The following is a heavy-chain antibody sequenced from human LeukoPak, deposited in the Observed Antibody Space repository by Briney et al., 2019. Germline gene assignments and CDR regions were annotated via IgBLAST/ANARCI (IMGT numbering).Heavy chain of an antibody. J-gene: IGHJ4*02. D-gene: IGHD3-22*01. Sequence: GSLRLSCAASGFTFSGYSMNWVRQAPGKGLEWVSYISSSSSTIYYADSVKGRFTISRDNSKNTLFLRMNSLRAEDTAVYFCAKQSLYDSSGHFHYWGQGTL. CDR3: AKQSLYDSSGHFHY. V-gene: IGHV3-48*01. CDR1: GFTFSGYS. CDR2: ISSSSSTI.